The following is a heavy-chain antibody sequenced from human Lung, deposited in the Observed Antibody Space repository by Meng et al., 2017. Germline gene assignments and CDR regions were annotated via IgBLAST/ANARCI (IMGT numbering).Heavy chain of an antibody. CDR3: ARGPTTMAHDFDY. D-gene: IGHD4-11*01. V-gene: IGHV4-34*01. Sequence: QMHLQQGCPCLLEPSEPLSLSCVVSGGSFSDYHWSVLRQTPGKGLEWIGEINHSGSTNYNPSLESRATISVDTSQNNLSLKLSSVTAADSAVYYCARGPTTMAHDFDYWGQGTLVTVSS. CDR2: INHSGST. CDR1: GGSFSDYH. J-gene: IGHJ4*02.